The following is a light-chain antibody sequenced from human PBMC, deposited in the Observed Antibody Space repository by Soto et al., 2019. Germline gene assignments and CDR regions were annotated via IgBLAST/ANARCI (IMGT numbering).Light chain of an antibody. V-gene: IGKV3-15*01. CDR1: QSIGDT. Sequence: EIVLTQSPCTLSLSPGERVTLSCRASQSIGDTLAWYQQKPGQAPRLLINGASTRATGIPARFSGSGSGTEFSLTISSLQSEDFAVYYCQQYSDWPPTFGQGTKVDIK. CDR2: GAS. CDR3: QQYSDWPPT. J-gene: IGKJ1*01.